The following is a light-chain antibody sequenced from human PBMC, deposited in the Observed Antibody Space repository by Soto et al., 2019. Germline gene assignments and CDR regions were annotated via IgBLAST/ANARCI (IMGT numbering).Light chain of an antibody. V-gene: IGKV3-20*01. CDR2: GAS. J-gene: IGKJ1*01. Sequence: EIVLTQSPGTLSLSPGERATLACRSSQSVSSSYLAWYQQKPGQAPRLLIYGASSRATGIPDRFSGSGSGTDFTLTLNSLQPEDFATYYCQQGYSTPWTFGQGTKVDIK. CDR3: QQGYSTPWT. CDR1: QSVSSSY.